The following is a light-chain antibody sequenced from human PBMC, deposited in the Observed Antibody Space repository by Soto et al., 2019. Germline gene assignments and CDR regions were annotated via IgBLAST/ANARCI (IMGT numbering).Light chain of an antibody. CDR2: HVS. V-gene: IGLV2-14*03. CDR1: SSDFGGYNY. J-gene: IGLJ1*01. CDR3: TSFTSDNLYV. Sequence: QSALTQPASVSGSPGQSITISCTRTSSDFGGYNYVSWYQQYPGKVPKLLIYHVSNRPSGVSNRFSGSKSGNTASLTISGLQAEDEADYFCTSFTSDNLYVFGTGTKLTVL.